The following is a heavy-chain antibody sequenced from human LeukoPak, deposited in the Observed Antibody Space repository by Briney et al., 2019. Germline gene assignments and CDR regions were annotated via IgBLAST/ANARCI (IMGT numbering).Heavy chain of an antibody. CDR2: ISGSGGST. CDR3: ARVTYYGSGRLY. V-gene: IGHV3-23*01. Sequence: PGGSLRLSCAASGFTFSSYAMSWVRQAPGKGLEWVSAISGSGGSTYYADSVKGRFTISRDNSKNTLYLQMNSLRAEDTAVYYCARVTYYGSGRLYWGQGTLVTVSS. CDR1: GFTFSSYA. J-gene: IGHJ4*02. D-gene: IGHD3-10*01.